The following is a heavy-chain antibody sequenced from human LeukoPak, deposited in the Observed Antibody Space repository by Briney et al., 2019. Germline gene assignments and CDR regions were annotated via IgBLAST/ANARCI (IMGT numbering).Heavy chain of an antibody. Sequence: GASVKVSCKASGGTLSSYAIGWVRQAPGQGLEWMGRIIPIFGTANYAQKFQGRVTITTDESTSTAYMELSSLRSEDTAVYYCARVVVAAPGGAFDIWGQGTMVTVSS. J-gene: IGHJ3*02. CDR2: IIPIFGTA. D-gene: IGHD2-15*01. V-gene: IGHV1-69*05. CDR3: ARVVVAAPGGAFDI. CDR1: GGTLSSYA.